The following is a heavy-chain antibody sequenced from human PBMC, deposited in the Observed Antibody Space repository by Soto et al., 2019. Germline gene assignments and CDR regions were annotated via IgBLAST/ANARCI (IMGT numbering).Heavy chain of an antibody. D-gene: IGHD6-13*01. CDR2: IYYPGLT. J-gene: IGHJ5*02. CDR3: ARGRRSKTATAGTGWFDP. V-gene: IGHV4-30-2*06. Sequence: QLQLQESGSGLLKPSQTLSLNCSVSGDSISSGGLSWNWLRQSPGRGLEWIGYIYYPGLTYYNPSIKGQVSMSLDTSENQVSLSMSSVAAADSAVYYCARGRRSKTATAGTGWFDPWGPGTLVTVSS. CDR1: GDSISSGGLS.